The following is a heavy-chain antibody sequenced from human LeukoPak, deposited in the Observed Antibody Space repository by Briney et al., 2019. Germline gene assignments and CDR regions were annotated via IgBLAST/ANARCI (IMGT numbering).Heavy chain of an antibody. V-gene: IGHV6-1*01. J-gene: IGHJ4*02. CDR2: TYYRSKWYN. CDR1: GDSVSSNSAA. CDR3: AREELGFDY. D-gene: IGHD1-26*01. Sequence: SQTLSVTCAISGDSVSSNSAAWSWIRQSPSRGLEWLGRTYYRSKWYNDYALSLKSRITIDPNTSKNQFSLQLNSVTPEDTAVYYCAREELGFDYWGQGSLVTVSS.